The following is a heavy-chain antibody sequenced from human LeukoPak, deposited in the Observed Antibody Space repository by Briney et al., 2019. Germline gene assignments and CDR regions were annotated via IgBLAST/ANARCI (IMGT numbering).Heavy chain of an antibody. CDR2: ISGDGRRT. CDR1: ALRVHDYS. J-gene: IGHJ4*02. CDR3: ARGLSLIVDY. Sequence: GQSMTLSCADSALRVHDYSTHRVRQATEMGVGRVSLISGDGRRTYYTDSVKGRFTISRDSSKNSLYLQMNSLRTEDTALYYCARGLSLIVDYWGQGTLVTVSS. V-gene: IGHV3-43*01.